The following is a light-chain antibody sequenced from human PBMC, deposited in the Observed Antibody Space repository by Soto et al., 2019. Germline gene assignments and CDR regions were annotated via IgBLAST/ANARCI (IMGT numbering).Light chain of an antibody. CDR3: LLQYSEIRV. J-gene: IGLJ3*02. CDR2: DAN. CDR1: TGAVTSGHY. V-gene: IGLV7-46*01. Sequence: QAVVTQEPSLTVSPGGTVTLTCGSSTGAVTSGHYPYWFQQRPGQAPKTLIYDANNKYPWTPARIAGSLFGGKATLTLWGAQPEDEAEYYCLLQYSEIRVFGGRTKLTVL.